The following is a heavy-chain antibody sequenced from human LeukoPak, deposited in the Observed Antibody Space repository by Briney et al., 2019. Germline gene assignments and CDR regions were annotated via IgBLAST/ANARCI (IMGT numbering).Heavy chain of an antibody. Sequence: ASVKVSCKASGYTFTSYGISWVRQAPGQGLEWMGWISAYNGNTNYAQKLQGRVTMTTDTSTSTAYMELRSLRSDDTAVYYCARTYYDSSGYYARWIDYWGQGTLVTVSS. D-gene: IGHD3-22*01. J-gene: IGHJ4*02. CDR1: GYTFTSYG. CDR3: ARTYYDSSGYYARWIDY. V-gene: IGHV1-18*01. CDR2: ISAYNGNT.